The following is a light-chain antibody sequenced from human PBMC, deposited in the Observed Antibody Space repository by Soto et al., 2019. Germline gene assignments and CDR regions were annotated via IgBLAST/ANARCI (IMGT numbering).Light chain of an antibody. CDR3: QQDNDWPPYT. Sequence: EIVLTQSPATLSLSPGERATLSCRASQSVSSYLAWYQQKPGQAPRLLIYDASNRATGIPARFSGSGSGTDFTLTISSLEPEDFAVYYCQQDNDWPPYTFGQGTKVEIK. V-gene: IGKV3-11*01. CDR1: QSVSSY. J-gene: IGKJ2*01. CDR2: DAS.